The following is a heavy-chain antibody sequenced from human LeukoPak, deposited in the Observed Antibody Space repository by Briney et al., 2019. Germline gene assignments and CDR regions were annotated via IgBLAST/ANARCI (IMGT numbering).Heavy chain of an antibody. Sequence: SETLSLACTVSGYSISGGYYWGWIRQPPGKGLEWIGSIYHSGSTYYNPSLKSRVTISVDTSKNQFSLKLSSVTAADTAVYYCASAPYDFWSGYQVSVGDAFDIWGQGTMVTVSS. D-gene: IGHD3-3*01. CDR2: IYHSGST. J-gene: IGHJ3*02. CDR3: ASAPYDFWSGYQVSVGDAFDI. CDR1: GYSISGGYY. V-gene: IGHV4-38-2*02.